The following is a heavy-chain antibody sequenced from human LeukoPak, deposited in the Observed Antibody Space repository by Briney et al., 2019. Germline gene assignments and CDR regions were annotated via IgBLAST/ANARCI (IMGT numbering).Heavy chain of an antibody. J-gene: IGHJ6*03. CDR3: ARDGNDFWSGSGYMDV. Sequence: SETLSLTCTVSGGSLSSYYWSWIRQPPGKGLEWIGYIYYSGSTNYNPSLKSRVTISVDTSKNQFSLKLSSVTAADTAVYYCARDGNDFWSGSGYMDVWGKGTTVTVSS. CDR1: GGSLSSYY. V-gene: IGHV4-59*01. D-gene: IGHD3-3*01. CDR2: IYYSGST.